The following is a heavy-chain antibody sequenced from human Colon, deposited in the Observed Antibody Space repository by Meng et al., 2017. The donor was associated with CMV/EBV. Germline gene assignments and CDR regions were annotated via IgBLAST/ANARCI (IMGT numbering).Heavy chain of an antibody. J-gene: IGHJ6*02. V-gene: IGHV4-61*01. CDR3: ARGGGVYYYYGMDV. CDR1: GGSVNSGSYY. CDR2: ISYSGNT. D-gene: IGHD3-10*01. Sequence: SETLSLTCNVSGGSVNSGSYYWTWIRQPPGKGLEWIGYISYSGNTNYNPSLKSRLTIEVDTSRNQFSLKLSSVTAADTAVYYCARGGGVYYYYGMDVWGQGTTVTVSS.